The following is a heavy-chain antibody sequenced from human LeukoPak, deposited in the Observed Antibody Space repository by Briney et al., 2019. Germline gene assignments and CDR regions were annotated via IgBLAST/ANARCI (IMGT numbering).Heavy chain of an antibody. CDR2: INSDGSST. CDR1: GFTFSSYW. V-gene: IGHV3-74*01. J-gene: IGHJ3*02. D-gene: IGHD3-10*01. CDR3: AREAENYGLTFDI. Sequence: GGSLRLSCAASGFTFSSYWMHWVRQAPGKGLVWVSRINSDGSSTSYADSVKDRFIISRDSSKNTLYLQMNSLRAEDTAVYYCAREAENYGLTFDIWGQGTMVTVSS.